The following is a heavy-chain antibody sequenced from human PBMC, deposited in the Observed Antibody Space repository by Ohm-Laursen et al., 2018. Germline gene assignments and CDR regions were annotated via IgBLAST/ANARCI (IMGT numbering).Heavy chain of an antibody. CDR1: GFTFSSYD. V-gene: IGHV3-13*01. CDR3: ARALPDTYCSSTSCYSRGYYYYAMDV. D-gene: IGHD2-2*02. J-gene: IGHJ6*02. Sequence: SLRLSCAASGFTFSSYDMHWVRQATGKGLEWVSAIGTAGDTYYPGSVKGRFTISRENAKNSLYLQMNSLRAGDTAVYYCARALPDTYCSSTSCYSRGYYYYAMDVWGQGTTVTVS. CDR2: IGTAGDT.